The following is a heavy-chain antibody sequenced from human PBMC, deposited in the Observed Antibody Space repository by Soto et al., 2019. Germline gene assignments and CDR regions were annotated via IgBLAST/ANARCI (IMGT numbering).Heavy chain of an antibody. Sequence: PGGSLRLSCAASGFTFSSYGMHWVRQAPGKGLEWVAVISYDGSNKYYADSVKGRFTISRDNSKNTLYLQMNSLRAEDTAAYYCAKEGYYYGSGSFRPHYFDYWGQGTLVTVSS. CDR2: ISYDGSNK. V-gene: IGHV3-30*18. J-gene: IGHJ4*02. CDR3: AKEGYYYGSGSFRPHYFDY. CDR1: GFTFSSYG. D-gene: IGHD3-10*01.